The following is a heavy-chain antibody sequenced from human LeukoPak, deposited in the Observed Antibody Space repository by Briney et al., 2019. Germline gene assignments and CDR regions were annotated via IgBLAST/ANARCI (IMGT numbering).Heavy chain of an antibody. V-gene: IGHV3-23*01. D-gene: IGHD5-18*01. CDR2: ISGSGGST. J-gene: IGHJ4*02. CDR1: GFTFSSYA. CDR3: ARDRIDTAMVADY. Sequence: GGSLRLSCVASGFTFSSYAMSWVRQAPGKGLEWVSAISGSGGSTYYADSVKGRFTISRDNSKNTLCLQMNSLRAEDTAIYYCARDRIDTAMVADYWGQGTLVTVSS.